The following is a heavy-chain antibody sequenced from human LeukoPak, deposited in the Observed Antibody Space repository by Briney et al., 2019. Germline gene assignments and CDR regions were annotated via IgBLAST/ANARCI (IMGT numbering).Heavy chain of an antibody. CDR1: GYSISSGYY. J-gene: IGHJ4*02. CDR2: IKPDGSEK. CDR3: ARDQRGDSFGENDY. V-gene: IGHV3-7*03. Sequence: ETLSLTCSVSGYSISSGYYWGWIRQPPGKGLEWVANIKPDGSEKYYVDSVKGRFTISRDNAKNSLYLQMNSLRAEDTAVYYCARDQRGDSFGENDYWGQGTLVTVSS. D-gene: IGHD5-18*01.